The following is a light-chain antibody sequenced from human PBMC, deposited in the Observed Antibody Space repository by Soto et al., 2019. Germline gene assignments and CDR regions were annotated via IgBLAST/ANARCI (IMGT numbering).Light chain of an antibody. J-gene: IGLJ2*01. CDR3: SSYTSSSTLV. V-gene: IGLV1-40*01. Sequence: QSVLTQPPSVSGAPGQRVTISCTGTSSNLGAGYDVHWYQQLPGAAPKLVIFGNRNRPSGVPERFSGSKSGNTASLTISGLQAEDEADYYCSSYTSSSTLVFGGGTKLTVL. CDR1: SSNLGAGYD. CDR2: GNR.